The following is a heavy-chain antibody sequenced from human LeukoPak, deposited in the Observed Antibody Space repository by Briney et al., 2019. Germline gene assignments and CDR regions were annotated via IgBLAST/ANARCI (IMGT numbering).Heavy chain of an antibody. CDR2: IYNRGST. V-gene: IGHV4-59*01. D-gene: IGHD6-19*01. CDR3: ARDRPGIAVAGDAFDT. J-gene: IGHJ3*02. CDR1: GGSISSYY. Sequence: PSETLSLTRTVSGGSISSYYWSWIRQPPGKGLEWIGYIYNRGSTNYNPSLKSRVAISVDMSKNQFSLKLSSVTAADTAVYYCARDRPGIAVAGDAFDTWGQGTMVTVSS.